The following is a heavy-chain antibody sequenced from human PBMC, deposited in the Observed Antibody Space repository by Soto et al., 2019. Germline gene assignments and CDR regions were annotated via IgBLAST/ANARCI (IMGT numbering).Heavy chain of an antibody. D-gene: IGHD2-2*01. CDR2: IIPIFGTA. CDR3: AREVVXVPAVMTLNYYYYGMDV. Sequence: GASVKVSCKASGGTFSSYAISWVRQAPGQGLEWMGGIIPIFGTANYAQKFQGRVTITADESTSTAYMELSSLRSEDTAVYYCAREVVXVPAVMTLNYYYYGMDVWGQGTTVTVSS. CDR1: GGTFSSYA. V-gene: IGHV1-69*13. J-gene: IGHJ6*02.